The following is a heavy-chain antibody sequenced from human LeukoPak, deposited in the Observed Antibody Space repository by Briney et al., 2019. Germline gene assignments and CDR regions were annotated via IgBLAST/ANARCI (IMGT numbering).Heavy chain of an antibody. CDR1: GGSISSYY. CDR2: INHSGST. D-gene: IGHD3-22*01. J-gene: IGHJ4*02. V-gene: IGHV4-34*01. CDR3: ARGLDSSGYLDY. Sequence: SETLSLTCTVSGGSISSYYWSWIRQPPGKGLEWIGEINHSGSTNYNPSLKSRVTISVDTSKNQFSLKLSSVTAADTAVYYCARGLDSSGYLDYWGQGTLVTVSS.